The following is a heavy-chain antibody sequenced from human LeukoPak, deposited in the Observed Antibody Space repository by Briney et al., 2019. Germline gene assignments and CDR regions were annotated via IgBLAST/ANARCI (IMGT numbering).Heavy chain of an antibody. CDR1: GFTLSSYE. D-gene: IGHD6-19*01. CDR2: IHYSGGSS. V-gene: IGHV3-23*01. Sequence: GGSLRLSCTVSGFTLSSYEMSWIRQAPGKGLEWVSSIHYSGGSSYYADSVKGRFTISREDSKNTLYLQLNSLRAEDTALYYCATNSGWYGVSWGQGTLVTVSS. J-gene: IGHJ4*02. CDR3: ATNSGWYGVS.